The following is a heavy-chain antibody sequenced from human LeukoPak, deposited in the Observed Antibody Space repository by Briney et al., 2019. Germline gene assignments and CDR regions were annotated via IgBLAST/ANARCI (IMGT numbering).Heavy chain of an antibody. V-gene: IGHV4-39*01. Sequence: ASETLSLTCTVSGGSISSSSYYWGWIRQPPGKGLEWIGSIYYSGSTYYNPSLKSRVTISVDTSKNQFSLKLSSVTAADTAVYYCARRVGAIPFDYWGQGTLVTVSS. D-gene: IGHD1-26*01. CDR2: IYYSGST. J-gene: IGHJ4*02. CDR1: GGSISSSSYY. CDR3: ARRVGAIPFDY.